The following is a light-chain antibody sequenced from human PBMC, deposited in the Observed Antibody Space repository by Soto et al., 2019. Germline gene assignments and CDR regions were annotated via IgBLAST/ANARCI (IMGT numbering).Light chain of an antibody. J-gene: IGKJ5*01. CDR3: QQYNNWPPIT. CDR1: QSVRSK. Sequence: EVVMTQSPDTLSVSPGETVTLSCRASQSVRSKLAWYQQKPGQAPRLFIYGASTRATGIPARFSGSGSGTEFTLTISSLQSEDFAIYYRQQYNNWPPITFGQGTRLEIK. V-gene: IGKV3-15*01. CDR2: GAS.